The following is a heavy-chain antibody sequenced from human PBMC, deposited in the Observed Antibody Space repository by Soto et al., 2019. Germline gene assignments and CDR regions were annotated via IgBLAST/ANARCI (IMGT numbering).Heavy chain of an antibody. CDR3: TTIGYGDYEIDY. V-gene: IGHV3-15*01. CDR2: IKSKTDGGTT. Sequence: GSQRHPWGVAWCTFGNPGISRVRKAQGKGLEWVGRIKSKTDGGTTDYAAPVKGRFTISRDDSKNTLYLQMNSLKTEDTAVYYCTTIGYGDYEIDYWGQGTLVTVSS. J-gene: IGHJ4*02. CDR1: WCTFGNPG. D-gene: IGHD4-17*01.